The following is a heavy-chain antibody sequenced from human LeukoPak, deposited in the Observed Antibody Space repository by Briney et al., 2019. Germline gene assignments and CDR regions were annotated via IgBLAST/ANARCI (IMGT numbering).Heavy chain of an antibody. CDR1: GYTFTGYY. CDR2: INPNSGGT. J-gene: IGHJ5*02. V-gene: IGHV1-2*02. CDR3: ARDRREDTANNWWFDP. D-gene: IGHD5-18*01. Sequence: ASVKVSCKASGYTFTGYYMHWVRQAPGQGLEWMGWINPNSGGTNYAQKFQGRVTMTRDTSISTAYMELSRLRSDDTAVCYCARDRREDTANNWWFDPWGQGTLVTVSS.